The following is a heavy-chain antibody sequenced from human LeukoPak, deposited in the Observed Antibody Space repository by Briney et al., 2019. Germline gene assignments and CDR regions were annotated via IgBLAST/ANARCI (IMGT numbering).Heavy chain of an antibody. CDR1: GGSISSYW. D-gene: IGHD6-19*01. CDR3: ATGDNKQWPV. Sequence: SETLSLTCAVYGGSISSYWWTWVRQPPGKGLEWIGEIYHSGFTNYNASLKSRISISIDKSKNEFSLEVRSVTAADTAVYFCATGDNKQWPVWGQGTLVTVSS. J-gene: IGHJ4*02. CDR2: IYHSGFT. V-gene: IGHV4-4*02.